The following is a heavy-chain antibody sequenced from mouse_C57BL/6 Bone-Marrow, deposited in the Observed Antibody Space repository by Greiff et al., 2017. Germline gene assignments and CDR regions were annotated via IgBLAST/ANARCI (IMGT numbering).Heavy chain of an antibody. D-gene: IGHD2-3*01. V-gene: IGHV1-18*01. CDR1: GYTFTDYN. Sequence: VQLQQSGPELVKPGASVKIPCKASGYTFTDYNMDWVKQSHGKSLEWIGDINPNNGGTIYNQKFKGKATLTVDKSSSTAYMELRSLTSEDTAVYYCAREVYDGYYGWFADWGKGTMVTVSA. CDR3: AREVYDGYYGWFAD. CDR2: INPNNGGT. J-gene: IGHJ3*01.